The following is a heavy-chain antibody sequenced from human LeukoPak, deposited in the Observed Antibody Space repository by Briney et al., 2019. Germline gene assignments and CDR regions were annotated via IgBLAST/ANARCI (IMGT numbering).Heavy chain of an antibody. J-gene: IGHJ4*02. V-gene: IGHV3-7*01. CDR1: GFTFSSYW. CDR3: ARGQTYYYDSSGYYSYYFDY. D-gene: IGHD3-22*01. CDR2: IEQDGSEK. Sequence: PGGSLRLSCAASGFTFSSYWMSWVRQAPGKGLEWVANIEQDGSEKYYVDSVKGRFTISRDNAKNSLYLQMNSLRAEDTAVYYCARGQTYYYDSSGYYSYYFDYWGQGTLVTVSS.